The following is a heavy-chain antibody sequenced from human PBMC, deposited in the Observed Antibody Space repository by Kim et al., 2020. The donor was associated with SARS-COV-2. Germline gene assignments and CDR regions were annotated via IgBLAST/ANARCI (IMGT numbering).Heavy chain of an antibody. V-gene: IGHV1-69*01. J-gene: IGHJ5*02. D-gene: IGHD3-9*01. Sequence: FQGRVTITADESTSTAYMELSSLRSEDTAVYYCASKILTGYHYGYNWFDPWGQGTLVTVSS. CDR3: ASKILTGYHYGYNWFDP.